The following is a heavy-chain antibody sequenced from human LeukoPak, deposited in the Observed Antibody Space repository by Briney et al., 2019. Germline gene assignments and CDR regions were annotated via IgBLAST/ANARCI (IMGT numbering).Heavy chain of an antibody. V-gene: IGHV1-8*01. CDR3: ARVKRFPTVWFDP. CDR2: MNPITGST. Sequence: ASVKVSCKASGYTFSDYDINWVRQAAGQGLEWMGWMNPITGSTGYVQKFRGRIVMTRDTSITTAFMELTSLTSDDTAIYYCARVKRFPTVWFDPWGQGTLVSVSS. J-gene: IGHJ5*02. CDR1: GYTFSDYD. D-gene: IGHD3-10*01.